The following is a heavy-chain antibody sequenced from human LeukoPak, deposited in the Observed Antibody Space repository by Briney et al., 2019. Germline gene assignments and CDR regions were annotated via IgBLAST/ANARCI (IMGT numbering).Heavy chain of an antibody. Sequence: GGSLRLSCAASGFTFSSYAMNWVRQAPGKGLDWVSGISGSGGDTYFADSVKSRFTISRDNSKNTLYLQMNSLRAEDTAVYYCAKLLSAAGHFDYWGQGTLVTVSS. CDR3: AKLLSAAGHFDY. V-gene: IGHV3-23*01. CDR1: GFTFSSYA. D-gene: IGHD6-13*01. J-gene: IGHJ4*02. CDR2: ISGSGGDT.